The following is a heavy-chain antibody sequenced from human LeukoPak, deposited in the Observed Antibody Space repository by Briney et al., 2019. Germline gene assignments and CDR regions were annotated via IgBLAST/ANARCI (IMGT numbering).Heavy chain of an antibody. CDR1: GFTFSNAW. D-gene: IGHD4-11*01. J-gene: IGHJ6*03. Sequence: GGSLRLSCAASGFTFSNAWMSWVRQAPGKGLEWVGRIKSKTDGGTTDYAAPVKGRFTISRDDSKNTLYLQMNSLKTEDTAVYYCTTPRAPPYSNYYYYYYYMDVWGKGTTVTVSS. CDR2: IKSKTDGGTT. V-gene: IGHV3-15*01. CDR3: TTPRAPPYSNYYYYYYYMDV.